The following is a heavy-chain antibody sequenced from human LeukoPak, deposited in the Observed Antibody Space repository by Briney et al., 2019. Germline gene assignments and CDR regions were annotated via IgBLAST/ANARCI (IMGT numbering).Heavy chain of an antibody. V-gene: IGHV3-23*01. J-gene: IGHJ4*02. Sequence: GGSLRLSCAVSGFTFSSYGMSWVRQAPGKGLEWVSAISGSGGNTYYADSVKGRFTISRDNSKNTLYLQMNSLRAEDTAVYYCAKVKPKFDWLFSPLDYWGQGTLVTVSS. CDR3: AKVKPKFDWLFSPLDY. D-gene: IGHD3-9*01. CDR2: ISGSGGNT. CDR1: GFTFSSYG.